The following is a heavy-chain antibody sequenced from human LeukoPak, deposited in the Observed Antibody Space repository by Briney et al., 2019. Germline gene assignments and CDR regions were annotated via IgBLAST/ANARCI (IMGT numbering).Heavy chain of an antibody. D-gene: IGHD6-13*01. Sequence: SETLSLTCTVSGGSISSSSYYWGWIRQPPGKGLEWIGSIYYSGSTYYNPSLKSRVTISVDTSKNQFSLNLKSVTAADTAVYSAARHGRGNSGSGNFDNWAGGTLVIVSS. J-gene: IGHJ4*02. V-gene: IGHV4-39*01. CDR3: ARHGRGNSGSGNFDN. CDR1: GGSISSSSYY. CDR2: IYYSGST.